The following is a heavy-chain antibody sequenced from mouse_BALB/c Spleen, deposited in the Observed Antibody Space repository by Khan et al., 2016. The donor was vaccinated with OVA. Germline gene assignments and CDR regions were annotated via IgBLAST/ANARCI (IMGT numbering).Heavy chain of an antibody. CDR3: ARSWSFDV. V-gene: IGHV1-7*01. J-gene: IGHJ1*01. CDR1: GYTFTSYW. Sequence: QVQLQQSGAELAKPGASVKMSCKASGYTFTSYWMHWVKQRPGQGLEWIGYINPSTGYTEYNQKFKDKATLTADKSSSTAYMQLSSLTSEDSAVYSGARSWSFDVWGAGTTVTVSS. CDR2: INPSTGYT.